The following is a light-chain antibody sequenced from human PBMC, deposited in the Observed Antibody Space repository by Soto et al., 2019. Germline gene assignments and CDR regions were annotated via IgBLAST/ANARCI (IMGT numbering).Light chain of an antibody. CDR1: SGHSSYA. V-gene: IGLV4-69*01. J-gene: IGLJ2*01. CDR2: LNSDGSH. Sequence: QTVVTQSPSASASLGASVKLTYTLSSGHSSYAIAWHQQQPEKGPRYLMKLNSDGSHTKGDGITDRFSGSSSGAERYLTISSLQSEDEADYYCQTWGTGIQVFGGGTKVTVL. CDR3: QTWGTGIQV.